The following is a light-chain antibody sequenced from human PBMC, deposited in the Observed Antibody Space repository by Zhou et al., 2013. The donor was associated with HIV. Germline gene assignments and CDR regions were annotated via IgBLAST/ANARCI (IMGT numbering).Light chain of an antibody. CDR1: RALANF. Sequence: QMTQSPSSLSDICRRQESPSLAGQVRALANFLAWYQQKPGKPPKVLIYAASTLQSGVPSRFSGQVDLGQISLSPSAVLQPEDVATYYCQKYNTAPWTFGQGTKVEMK. CDR2: AAS. V-gene: IGKV1-27*01. CDR3: QKYNTAPWT. J-gene: IGKJ1*01.